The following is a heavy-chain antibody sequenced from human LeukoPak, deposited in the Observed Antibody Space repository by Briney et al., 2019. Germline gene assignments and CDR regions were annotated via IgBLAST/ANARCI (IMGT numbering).Heavy chain of an antibody. CDR3: ARDFMLGDGGYVYYGMDV. D-gene: IGHD5-12*01. CDR2: ISVYNGNT. Sequence: ASVKVSCKASGCTFTSYGISWMRQAPGQGLEWMGWISVYNGNTNYAQKLQGRVTMTTDTSTSTAYMELRSLRSDDAAVYYCARDFMLGDGGYVYYGMDVWGKGTTVTVSS. CDR1: GCTFTSYG. V-gene: IGHV1-18*04. J-gene: IGHJ6*04.